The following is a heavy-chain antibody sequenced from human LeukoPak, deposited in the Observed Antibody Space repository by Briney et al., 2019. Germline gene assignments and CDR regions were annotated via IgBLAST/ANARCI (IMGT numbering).Heavy chain of an antibody. J-gene: IGHJ4*02. CDR1: GFTFSSYV. Sequence: GGSPRLSCAASGFTFSSYVMHWVRQAPGKGLEGVAFIRYDGSNKYYADSVKGRFTISRDNSKNTLYLQMNRLRAEDTAVYYCAKVEGGMVRGVIIAPWGQGNLVTVSS. D-gene: IGHD3-10*01. CDR2: IRYDGSNK. V-gene: IGHV3-30*02. CDR3: AKVEGGMVRGVIIAP.